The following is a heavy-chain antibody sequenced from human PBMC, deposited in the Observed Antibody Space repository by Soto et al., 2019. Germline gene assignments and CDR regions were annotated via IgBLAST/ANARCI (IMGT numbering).Heavy chain of an antibody. Sequence: PGESLKISCKGSGYSFTSYWIGWVRQMPGKSLEWMGRIDPSDSYTNYSPSFQGQVTISADKSISTAYLQWSSLKASDTAIYYCAGGGVRGVITRTRDYYGMDVWGQGTTVTVSS. CDR3: AGGGVRGVITRTRDYYGMDV. V-gene: IGHV5-10-1*04. CDR2: IDPSDSYT. J-gene: IGHJ6*02. CDR1: GYSFTSYW. D-gene: IGHD3-10*01.